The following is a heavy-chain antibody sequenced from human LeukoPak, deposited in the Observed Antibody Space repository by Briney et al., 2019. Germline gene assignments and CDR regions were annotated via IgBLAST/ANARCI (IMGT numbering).Heavy chain of an antibody. D-gene: IGHD2-2*01. CDR2: INPSGGST. V-gene: IGHV1-46*01. Sequence: ASVKVSCKASGYTFTSYYMHWVRQAPGQGLEWMGIINPSGGSTSYAQKLQGRVTMTTDTSTSTAYMELRSLRSDDTAVYYCARDQYCSSTSCQYYYYGMDVWGQGTTVTVSS. J-gene: IGHJ6*02. CDR1: GYTFTSYY. CDR3: ARDQYCSSTSCQYYYYGMDV.